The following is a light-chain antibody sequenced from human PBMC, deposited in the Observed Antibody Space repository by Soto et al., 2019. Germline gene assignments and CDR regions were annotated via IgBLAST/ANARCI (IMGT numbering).Light chain of an antibody. CDR1: QSVRSY. V-gene: IGKV3-11*01. CDR2: DAS. Sequence: EIVFTQSPGTLSLSPWERATLSCRASQSVRSYLAWYQQKPGQAPRLLIYDASNRATGIPARFSGSGSGTDFTLTISSIEPEDFAVYYCQQRSNWPPITFGQGTRLEI. CDR3: QQRSNWPPIT. J-gene: IGKJ5*01.